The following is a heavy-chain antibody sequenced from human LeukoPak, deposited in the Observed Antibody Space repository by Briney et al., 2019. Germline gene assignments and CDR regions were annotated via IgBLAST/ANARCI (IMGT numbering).Heavy chain of an antibody. CDR2: INHSGST. Sequence: SETLSLTCAVYGGSFSGYYWSWIRQPPGKGLEWIGEINHSGSTNYNPSLKSRVTISVDTSKNQFSLKLSSVTAADMAVYYCARVFYARSPYDYGDYYFDYWGQGTLVTVSS. J-gene: IGHJ4*02. CDR3: ARVFYARSPYDYGDYYFDY. CDR1: GGSFSGYY. V-gene: IGHV4-34*01. D-gene: IGHD4-17*01.